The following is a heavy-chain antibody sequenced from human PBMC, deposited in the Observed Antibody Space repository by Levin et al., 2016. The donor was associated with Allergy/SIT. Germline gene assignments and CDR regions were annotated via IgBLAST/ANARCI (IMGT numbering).Heavy chain of an antibody. D-gene: IGHD1-14*01. CDR1: GFTFSSYS. CDR2: ISSSSSYI. CDR3: AREPRAEPERSYYYYGMDV. V-gene: IGHV3-21*01. J-gene: IGHJ6*02. Sequence: LSLTCAASGFTFSSYSMNWVRQAPGKGLEWVSSISSSSSYIYYADSVKGRFTISRDNAKNSLYLQMNSLRAEDTAVYYCAREPRAEPERSYYYYGMDVWGQGTTVTVSS.